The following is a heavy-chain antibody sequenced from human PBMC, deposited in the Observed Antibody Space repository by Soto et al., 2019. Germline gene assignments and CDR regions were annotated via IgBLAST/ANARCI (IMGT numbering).Heavy chain of an antibody. CDR1: GGSISSYY. CDR2: IYYSGST. J-gene: IGHJ4*02. V-gene: IGHV4-59*01. D-gene: IGHD4-17*01. Sequence: QVQLQESGPGLVKPSETLSLTCTVSGGSISSYYWSWIRQPPGKGLEWIGNIYYSGSTNYNPSLKSRVTISVAMSKKQLSVKLTSVTAADTAVYGCARGQVPGAYWGQGTLVTVSS. CDR3: ARGQVPGAY.